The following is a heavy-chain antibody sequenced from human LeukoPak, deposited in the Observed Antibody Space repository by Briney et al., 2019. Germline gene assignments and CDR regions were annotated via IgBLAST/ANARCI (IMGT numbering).Heavy chain of an antibody. CDR3: AREFYDYSNLNWFDP. V-gene: IGHV1-2*07. J-gene: IGHJ5*02. CDR2: INPNSGGT. CDR1: GYTFTGYY. D-gene: IGHD4-11*01. Sequence: ASVKVSCKASGYTFTGYYMHWVRQAPGQGLEWMGWINPNSGGTNYAHKFHGRVTMTRDTSISTAYMELSRLRSDDTAVYYCAREFYDYSNLNWFDPWGQGTLVTVSS.